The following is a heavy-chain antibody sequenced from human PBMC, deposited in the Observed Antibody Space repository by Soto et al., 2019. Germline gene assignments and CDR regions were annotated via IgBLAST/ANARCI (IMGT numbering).Heavy chain of an antibody. CDR3: ASFSGSHYYYSYGMDV. J-gene: IGHJ6*02. V-gene: IGHV3-53*02. CDR1: GFTVSSNY. CDR2: IYSGGST. Sequence: EVQLVETGGGLIQPGGSLRLSCAASGFTVSSNYMSWVRQAPGKGLEWVSVIYSGGSTYYADSVKGRFTISRDNSKNTLYLQMNSLRAEDTAVYYCASFSGSHYYYSYGMDVWGQGTTVTVSS. D-gene: IGHD1-26*01.